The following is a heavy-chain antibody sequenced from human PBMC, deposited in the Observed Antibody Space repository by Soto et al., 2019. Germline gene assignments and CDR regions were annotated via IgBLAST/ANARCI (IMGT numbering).Heavy chain of an antibody. Sequence: GASVKVSCKASGGTFSSYAISWVRQAPGQGLEWMGGIIPIFGTANYAQKFQGRVTITADDSTSTAYMELSSLRSEDTAVYDCPREPKEYSSSTEVWFDPWGQRTLVTVSS. CDR3: PREPKEYSSSTEVWFDP. D-gene: IGHD6-6*01. V-gene: IGHV1-69*13. CDR1: GGTFSSYA. CDR2: IIPIFGTA. J-gene: IGHJ5*02.